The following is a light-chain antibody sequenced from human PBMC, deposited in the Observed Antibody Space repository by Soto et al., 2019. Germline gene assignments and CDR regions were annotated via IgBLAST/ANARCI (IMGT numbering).Light chain of an antibody. CDR1: QTVRNNY. Sequence: EFVLTQSPGTLSLSPGERATLSCRASQTVRNNYLAWYQQKPGQAPRLLIYDASSRATGIPDRFSGGGSGTDFTLSISSLQPEDFATYYCQQYSNYSRTFGQGTRVEIK. J-gene: IGKJ1*01. CDR3: QQYSNYSRT. CDR2: DAS. V-gene: IGKV3-20*01.